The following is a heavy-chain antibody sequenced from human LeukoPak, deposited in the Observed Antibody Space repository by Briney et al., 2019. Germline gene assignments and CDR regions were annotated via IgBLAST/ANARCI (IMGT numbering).Heavy chain of an antibody. CDR2: IYYSGST. Sequence: SQTLSLTCTVSGGSISSGGYYWTCIRQHPGQGLEWIGYIYYSGSTYYNPSLKSRVTISVGTSRNQVSLKLTSVTAADTAVYYCARGLYYTFWSGSYTEDRFFDYWGQGTLVTVSS. CDR1: GGSISSGGYY. J-gene: IGHJ4*02. CDR3: ARGLYYTFWSGSYTEDRFFDY. V-gene: IGHV4-31*03. D-gene: IGHD3-3*01.